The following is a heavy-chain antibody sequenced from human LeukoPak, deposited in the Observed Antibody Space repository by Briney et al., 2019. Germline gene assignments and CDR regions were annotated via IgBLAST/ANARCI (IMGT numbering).Heavy chain of an antibody. CDR3: VRDDDRPDNGLDY. Sequence: GGSLRLSCAASGFTFGDYAMHWVRQAPGKGLEWVSGISWNSDSIGYADSVKGRFTISRDNSKNTLYLQMNSLRAEDTAVYYCVRDDDRPDNGLDYWGQGTLVTVSS. D-gene: IGHD3-22*01. V-gene: IGHV3-9*01. CDR1: GFTFGDYA. CDR2: ISWNSDSI. J-gene: IGHJ4*02.